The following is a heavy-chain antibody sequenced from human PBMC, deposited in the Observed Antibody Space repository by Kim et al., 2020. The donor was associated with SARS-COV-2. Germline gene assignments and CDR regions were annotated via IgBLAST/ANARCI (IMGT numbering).Heavy chain of an antibody. J-gene: IGHJ5*02. D-gene: IGHD4-17*01. CDR1: GFTFSSYG. CDR3: AKAPRYDYGGGFDP. Sequence: GGSLRLSCAASGFTFSSYGMHWVRQAPGKGLEWVAVISYDGSNKYYADSVKGRFTISRDNSKNTLYLQMNSLRAEDTAVYYCAKAPRYDYGGGFDPWGQG. V-gene: IGHV3-30*18. CDR2: ISYDGSNK.